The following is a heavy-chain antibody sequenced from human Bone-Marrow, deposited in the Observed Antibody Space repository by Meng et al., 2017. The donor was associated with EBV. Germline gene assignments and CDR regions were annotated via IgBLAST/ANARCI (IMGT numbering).Heavy chain of an antibody. D-gene: IGHD5-18*01. CDR2: IYHSGTT. CDR1: VESIPTYTSY. V-gene: IGHV4-39*01. Sequence: GSAHGQVNPSQPLRLPSSVSVESIPTYTSYGGWIRQPPGKVLEWIETIYHSGTTYYNPSLQSRDTKSVDTSKNQFALKMNSVTAADTAVYYCARRAASWFDPWGQGALVTVSS. CDR3: ARRAASWFDP. J-gene: IGHJ5*02.